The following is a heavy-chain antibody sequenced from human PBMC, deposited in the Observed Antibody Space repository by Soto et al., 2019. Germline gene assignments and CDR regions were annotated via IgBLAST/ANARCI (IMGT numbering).Heavy chain of an antibody. CDR2: IYDSGST. V-gene: IGHV4-39*01. CDR1: GGSISSSSYY. D-gene: IGHD3-10*01. CDR3: ARPSTGGLWFGDHWFAP. J-gene: IGHJ5*02. Sequence: QLQLQESGPGLVKPSETLSLTCTVSGGSISSSSYYWGWIRQPPGKGLEWIGSIYDSGSTYYNPSLKSRGTISVDTSKNQFSLKLSSVTAADTAVYYCARPSTGGLWFGDHWFAPWGQGTLVTVSS.